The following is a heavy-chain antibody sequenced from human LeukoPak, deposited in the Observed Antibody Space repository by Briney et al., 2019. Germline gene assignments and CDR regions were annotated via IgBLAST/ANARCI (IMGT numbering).Heavy chain of an antibody. D-gene: IGHD2-8*01. Sequence: ASVKVSCKASGYTFTSYYIHWVRQAPGQRLEWMGIIYPGGGSTSYAQKFQGRVTMTRDMSTSTVYMELSSLRSEDTAVYYCARDNDFDYWGQGTLVTVSS. CDR1: GYTFTSYY. V-gene: IGHV1-46*01. CDR2: IYPGGGST. CDR3: ARDNDFDY. J-gene: IGHJ4*02.